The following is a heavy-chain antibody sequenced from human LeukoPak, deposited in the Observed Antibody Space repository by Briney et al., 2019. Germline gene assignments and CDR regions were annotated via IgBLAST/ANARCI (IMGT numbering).Heavy chain of an antibody. V-gene: IGHV3-48*02. CDR2: ISNDRSSV. D-gene: IGHD2-21*01. CDR1: GFTFSDYS. J-gene: IGHJ4*02. CDR3: ARDTDWSFDY. Sequence: PGGSLRLSCATSGFTFSDYSMNWVRQAPGKGPEWISYISNDRSSVADSVKGRFTISRDNAENSLSLQMNSLRDEDTAVYYCARDTDWSFDYWGQGILVTVSS.